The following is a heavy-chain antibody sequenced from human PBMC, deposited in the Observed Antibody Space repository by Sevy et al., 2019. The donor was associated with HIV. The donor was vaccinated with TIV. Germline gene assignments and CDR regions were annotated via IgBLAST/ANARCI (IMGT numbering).Heavy chain of an antibody. V-gene: IGHV4-59*01. CDR1: GGSISSYY. J-gene: IGHJ5*02. Sequence: SETLSLTCTVSGGSISSYYWSWIRLPPEKGLEWIGCIYYSGSTNDNPSLKSRVTMSVDTSKNQFSLKLSSVTAADTAVYYCARAPYYDFWSGSYWFDPWGQGTLVTVSS. CDR2: IYYSGST. D-gene: IGHD3-3*01. CDR3: ARAPYYDFWSGSYWFDP.